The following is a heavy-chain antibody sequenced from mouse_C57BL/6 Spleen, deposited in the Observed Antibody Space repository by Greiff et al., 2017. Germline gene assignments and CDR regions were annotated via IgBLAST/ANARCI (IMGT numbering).Heavy chain of an antibody. CDR1: GFSLTSYG. CDR2: IRSGGST. V-gene: IGHV2-5*01. D-gene: IGHD3-1*01. CDR3: ARAWTGARDY. J-gene: IGHJ4*01. Sequence: QVQPKQSGPGLVQPSQSLSITCTVSGFSLTSYGVHWVRQSPGKGLEWLGVIRSGGSTDYNAAFMSRLSTTKDNAKSQLFFKMNSLQADDSAICYCARAWTGARDYWGQGTSVTVSA.